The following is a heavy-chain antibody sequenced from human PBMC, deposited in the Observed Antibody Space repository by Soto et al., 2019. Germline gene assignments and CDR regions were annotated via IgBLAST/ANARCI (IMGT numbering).Heavy chain of an antibody. Sequence: EVQLVDSGGGLVQPGGSLRLSCAASGFTFSSYWMSWVRQAPGKGLEWVANIKQDGSEKYYVDSVKGRFTISRDNAKNSLYLQMNSLRAEDTAVYYCARDQSMITFGGVIVIPVYFDYWGQGTLVTVSS. CDR3: ARDQSMITFGGVIVIPVYFDY. CDR2: IKQDGSEK. V-gene: IGHV3-7*03. J-gene: IGHJ4*02. CDR1: GFTFSSYW. D-gene: IGHD3-16*02.